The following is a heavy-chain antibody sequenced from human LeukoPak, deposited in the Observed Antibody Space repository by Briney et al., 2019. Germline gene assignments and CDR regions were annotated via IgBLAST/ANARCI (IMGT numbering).Heavy chain of an antibody. V-gene: IGHV3-23*01. CDR1: GFTFSSYA. Sequence: GGSLRLSCAASGFTFSSYAMSWVRQAPGKGLEWVSAISGSGGSTYYADSVKGRFTISRDNSKNTLYLQMNSLRAEDTAVYYWAKDLAPGGIVVVPPWYWGQGTLVTVSS. J-gene: IGHJ4*02. D-gene: IGHD3-22*01. CDR2: ISGSGGST. CDR3: AKDLAPGGIVVVPPWY.